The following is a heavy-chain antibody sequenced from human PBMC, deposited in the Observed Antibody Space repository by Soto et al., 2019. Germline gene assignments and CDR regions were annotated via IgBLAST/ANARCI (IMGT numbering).Heavy chain of an antibody. J-gene: IGHJ4*02. Sequence: GGSLRLSCAASGFTVSSNYMSWVRQAPGKGLEWVSVIYSGGSTYYADSVKGRFTISRDNSKNTLYLQMNSLRAEDTAVYYCAREASGASSGWYFDYWGQGTLVTVSS. CDR3: AREASGASSGWYFDY. CDR1: GFTVSSNY. V-gene: IGHV3-66*01. D-gene: IGHD6-19*01. CDR2: IYSGGST.